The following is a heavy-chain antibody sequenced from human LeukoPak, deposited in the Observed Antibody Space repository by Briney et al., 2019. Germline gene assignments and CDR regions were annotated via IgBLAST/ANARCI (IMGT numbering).Heavy chain of an antibody. Sequence: VKVSCKASGYTFTGYYMHWVRQAPGQGLEWMGWINPNSGGTNYAQKFQGRVTMTRDTSISTAYMELSRLRSDDTAVYYCADCSGTSCSLNFDYWGQGTLVTVSS. V-gene: IGHV1-2*02. J-gene: IGHJ4*02. D-gene: IGHD2-2*01. CDR1: GYTFTGYY. CDR2: INPNSGGT. CDR3: ADCSGTSCSLNFDY.